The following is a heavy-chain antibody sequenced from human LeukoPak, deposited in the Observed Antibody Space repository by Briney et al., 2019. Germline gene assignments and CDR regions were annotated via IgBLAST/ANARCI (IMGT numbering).Heavy chain of an antibody. CDR2: ISGSSSYI. CDR3: ARGSSNVAARNNWFDP. CDR1: GFTFSGYD. D-gene: IGHD6-6*01. J-gene: IGHJ5*02. V-gene: IGHV3-21*01. Sequence: GGSLRLSCAASGFTFSGYDMNWVRQAPGKGLEWVSSISGSSSYIYYADSMKGRFTISRDNAKNSLYMQMNSLRAEDTAVYYCARGSSNVAARNNWFDPWGQGTLVTVSS.